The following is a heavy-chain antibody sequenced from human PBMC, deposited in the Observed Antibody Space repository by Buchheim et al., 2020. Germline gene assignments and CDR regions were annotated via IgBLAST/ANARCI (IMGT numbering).Heavy chain of an antibody. CDR1: GFTFSSYA. CDR3: ASGYCSGGSCYIEEPFDY. V-gene: IGHV3-23*01. D-gene: IGHD2-15*01. CDR2: ISASGGST. Sequence: EVQLLESGGGLVQPGGSLRLSCAASGFTFSSYAMSWVRQAPGKGLEWVSAISASGGSTYYADSVKGRFTISRDNSKNTLNLQMNSLRAEDTAVYYCASGYCSGGSCYIEEPFDYWGQGTL. J-gene: IGHJ4*02.